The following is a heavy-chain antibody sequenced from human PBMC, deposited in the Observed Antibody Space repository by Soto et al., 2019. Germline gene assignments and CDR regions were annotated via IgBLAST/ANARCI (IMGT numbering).Heavy chain of an antibody. J-gene: IGHJ4*02. Sequence: XTLSLPCAVSGXSLSSSFWWTWVLQPPGKWLEWIGEVFHTGDTYFNPYLSSRVAMSVDKSTNEFSMKVTSVTAADTAIYYCARKAWVRFDYWGQGALGTVSS. CDR3: ARKAWVRFDY. CDR2: VFHTGDT. CDR1: GXSLSSSFW. D-gene: IGHD7-27*01. V-gene: IGHV4-4*02.